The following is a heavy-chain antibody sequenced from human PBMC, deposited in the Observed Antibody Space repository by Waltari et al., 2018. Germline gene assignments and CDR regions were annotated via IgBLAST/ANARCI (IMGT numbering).Heavy chain of an antibody. CDR3: ATFRAYVFWSGYFN. Sequence: QVQLVQSGAEVKKPGASVTVSCTVSGYTLTDLSMHWVRQAPGKGLEWMGGFDPEDGETIYAQKFQGRVTMTEDTSTDTAYMELSSLRSEDTAVYYCATFRAYVFWSGYFNWGQGTLVTVSS. CDR2: FDPEDGET. D-gene: IGHD3-3*01. CDR1: GYTLTDLS. J-gene: IGHJ4*02. V-gene: IGHV1-24*01.